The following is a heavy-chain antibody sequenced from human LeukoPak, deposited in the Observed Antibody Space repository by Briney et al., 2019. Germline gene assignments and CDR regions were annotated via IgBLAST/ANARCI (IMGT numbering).Heavy chain of an antibody. CDR3: ARTNYYDSSGYRYYYYYYYMDV. J-gene: IGHJ6*03. Sequence: SETLSLTCTVSGGSISSHYWSWIRQPPGKGLEWIGYIYYSGSTNYNPSLKSRVTISVDKSKNQFSLKLSSVPAADTAVYYCARTNYYDSSGYRYYYYYYYMDVWGKGTTVTVSS. V-gene: IGHV4-59*11. CDR1: GGSISSHY. D-gene: IGHD3-22*01. CDR2: IYYSGST.